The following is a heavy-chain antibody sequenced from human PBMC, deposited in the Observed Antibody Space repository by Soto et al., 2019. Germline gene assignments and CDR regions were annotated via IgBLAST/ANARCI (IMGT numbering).Heavy chain of an antibody. J-gene: IGHJ4*02. Sequence: QVQLVESGGGVVQPGRSLRLSCAASGFTFSSYGMHWVRQAPGKGLEWVAIISYDGSNKDYADSVKGRFSISRDNSKNTLYPQMNSLRAEDTAMYYCAKGSGSYSAHFDCWGQGTLVTVSS. CDR2: ISYDGSNK. CDR1: GFTFSSYG. CDR3: AKGSGSYSAHFDC. D-gene: IGHD1-26*01. V-gene: IGHV3-30*18.